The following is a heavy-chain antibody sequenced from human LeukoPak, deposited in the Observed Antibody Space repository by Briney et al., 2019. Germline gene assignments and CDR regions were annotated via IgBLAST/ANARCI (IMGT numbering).Heavy chain of an antibody. V-gene: IGHV6-1*01. CDR3: AGPGGYSDWLPYGY. Sequence: SQTLSLTCAISGDSVSSNSAAWNWIRQSPSRGLEWLGMTYYRSRWYNDYAVSVKSRISINLDTSKNQFSLQLSSVTAADTAVYYCAGPGGYSDWLPYGYWGQGTLVTVSS. CDR2: TYYRSRWYN. J-gene: IGHJ4*02. CDR1: GDSVSSNSAA. D-gene: IGHD3-9*01.